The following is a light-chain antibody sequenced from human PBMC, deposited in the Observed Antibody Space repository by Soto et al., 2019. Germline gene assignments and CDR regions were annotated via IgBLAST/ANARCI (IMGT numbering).Light chain of an antibody. CDR1: QSISVW. CDR3: RQYNSYSPT. J-gene: IGKJ1*01. Sequence: DIQITQSPSTLSASVGDRVTVTCRASQSISVWLAWYQQKAGKAPNLLIYKASRLESGVPSRFSGSGSETEFTLTISGLQPGDSATYYCRQYNSYSPTFGQGTKVDIK. CDR2: KAS. V-gene: IGKV1-5*03.